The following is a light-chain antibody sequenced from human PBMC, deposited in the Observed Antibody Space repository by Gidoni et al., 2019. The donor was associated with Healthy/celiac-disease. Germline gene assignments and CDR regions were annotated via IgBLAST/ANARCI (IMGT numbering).Light chain of an antibody. CDR3: MQALQTPFT. CDR2: LGS. Sequence: DIVMPQSPLSLPVTPGEPASISCRSSQSLLHSNGYNYLDWYLQKPGQSPQLLIYLGSNRASGVPERFSGSGSGTDFTLKISRVEAEDVGVYYCMQALQTPFTFGGGTKVEIK. V-gene: IGKV2-28*01. CDR1: QSLLHSNGYNY. J-gene: IGKJ4*01.